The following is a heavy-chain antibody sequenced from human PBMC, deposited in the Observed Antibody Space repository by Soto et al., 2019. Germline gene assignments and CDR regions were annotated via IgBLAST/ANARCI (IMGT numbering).Heavy chain of an antibody. V-gene: IGHV4-30-2*01. CDR1: GGSISSGGYS. J-gene: IGHJ4*02. CDR3: ARENNVLPGGYFDY. D-gene: IGHD3-10*01. CDR2: IYHSGST. Sequence: QLQLQESGSGLVKPSQTLSLTCAVSGGSISSGGYSWSWIRQPPGKGLEGIGYIYHSGSTYYTPSLKSRGPISVDRSKNQFSLKLSSVTAADTAVYYIARENNVLPGGYFDYWGQGTLVTVST.